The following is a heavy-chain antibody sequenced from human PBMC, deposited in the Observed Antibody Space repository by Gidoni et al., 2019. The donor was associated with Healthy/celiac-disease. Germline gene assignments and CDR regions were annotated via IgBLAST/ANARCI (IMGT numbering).Heavy chain of an antibody. CDR2: ISSSGSTI. CDR3: ARGGDVVVVAATSVSYYYYYGMDV. J-gene: IGHJ6*02. D-gene: IGHD2-15*01. V-gene: IGHV3-11*01. Sequence: QLQLVESGGGLVKPGGSLRLSCAASGFTFSDYYMSWIRQAPGKGLEWVSYISSSGSTIYYADSVKGRFTISRDNAKNSLYLQMNSLRAEDTAVYYCARGGDVVVVAATSVSYYYYYGMDVWGQGTTVTVSS. CDR1: GFTFSDYY.